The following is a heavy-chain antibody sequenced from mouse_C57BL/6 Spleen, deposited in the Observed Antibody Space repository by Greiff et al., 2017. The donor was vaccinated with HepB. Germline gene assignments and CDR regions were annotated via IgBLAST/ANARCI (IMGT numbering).Heavy chain of an antibody. Sequence: SGAELVRPGASVTLSCKASGYTFTDYEMHWVKQTPVHGLEWIGAIDPETGGTAYNQKFKGKAILTADKSSSTAYMELRSLTSEDSAVYYCTRHGSGAYWGQGTLVTVSA. V-gene: IGHV1-15*01. CDR1: GYTFTDYE. D-gene: IGHD1-1*01. CDR3: TRHGSGAY. CDR2: IDPETGGT. J-gene: IGHJ3*01.